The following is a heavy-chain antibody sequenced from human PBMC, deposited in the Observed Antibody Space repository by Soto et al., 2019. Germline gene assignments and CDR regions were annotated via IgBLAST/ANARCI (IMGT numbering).Heavy chain of an antibody. Sequence: SETLSLTCTVSGGSISSGGYYWSWIRQHPGKGLEWIGYIYYSGSTYYNPSLKSRVTISVDTSKNQFSLKLSSVTAADTAVYYCAREQGYCSGVSCLPACYYYGMDVWGQGTTVTVSS. J-gene: IGHJ6*02. CDR2: IYYSGST. V-gene: IGHV4-31*03. CDR1: GGSISSGGYY. CDR3: AREQGYCSGVSCLPACYYYGMDV. D-gene: IGHD2-15*01.